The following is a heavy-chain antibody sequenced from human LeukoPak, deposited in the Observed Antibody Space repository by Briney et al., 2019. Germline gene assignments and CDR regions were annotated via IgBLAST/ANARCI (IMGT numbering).Heavy chain of an antibody. V-gene: IGHV3-13*01. CDR2: IGTAGDT. D-gene: IGHD3-22*01. J-gene: IGHJ5*02. CDR1: GFTFNTYW. CDR3: ARGSSGFDP. Sequence: PGGSLRLSCAASGFTFNTYWMHWVRQVTGKGLEWVSAIGTAGDTYYPGSVKGRFTISRENAKNSLYLQMSSLRVGDTAVYYCARGSSGFDPWGQGTLVTVSS.